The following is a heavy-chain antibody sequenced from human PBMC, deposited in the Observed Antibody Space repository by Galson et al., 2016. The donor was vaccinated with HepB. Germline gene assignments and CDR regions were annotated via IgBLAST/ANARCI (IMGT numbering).Heavy chain of an antibody. D-gene: IGHD3-10*01. J-gene: IGHJ6*02. CDR2: IGTAGDT. Sequence: LRLSCAASGFTFRTYDMHWVRQTKTKGLEWVSAIGTAGDTYYPGSVRGRFTISRENAKNSLYLQMNSLRAGDTAVYYCARGPYRRSSFYYGMDVWGQGTTVTVSS. CDR3: ARGPYRRSSFYYGMDV. CDR1: GFTFRTYD. V-gene: IGHV3-13*01.